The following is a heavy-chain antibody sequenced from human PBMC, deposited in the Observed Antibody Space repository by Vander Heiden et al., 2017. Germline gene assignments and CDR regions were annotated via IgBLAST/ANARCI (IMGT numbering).Heavy chain of an antibody. CDR3: AILDGRGDNQNWFDP. CDR2: IYYSGST. CDR1: GGSISSYY. V-gene: IGHV4-59*08. Sequence: QVQLQESGPGLVKPSETLSLTCPVSGGSISSYYWSWIRQPPGKGLEWIGYIYYSGSTNYNPARKSRVTISVDTSKNQASMKLSSVTAAETAVYYCAILDGRGDNQNWFDPWGQGTMVTVSS. D-gene: IGHD3-10*01. J-gene: IGHJ5*02.